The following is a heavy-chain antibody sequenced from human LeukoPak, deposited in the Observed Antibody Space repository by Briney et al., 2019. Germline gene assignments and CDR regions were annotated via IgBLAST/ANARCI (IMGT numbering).Heavy chain of an antibody. J-gene: IGHJ4*02. CDR3: ARGSRPPAARWVHQY. V-gene: IGHV4-34*01. D-gene: IGHD6-6*01. Sequence: SETLSLICAVYGGSFSGYYWSWIRQPPGKGLEWIGEINHSGSTNYNPSLKSRVTISVDTSKNQFSLKLSSVTAANTAVYYCARGSRPPAARWVHQYWGQGTLVTASS. CDR2: INHSGST. CDR1: GGSFSGYY.